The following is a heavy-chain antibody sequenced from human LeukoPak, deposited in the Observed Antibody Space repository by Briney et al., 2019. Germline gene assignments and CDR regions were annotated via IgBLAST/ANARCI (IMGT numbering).Heavy chain of an antibody. CDR1: GFTFSNYA. Sequence: PGGSLRLSCIASGFTFSNYAMTRVRQAPGKGLEWVSAISGSGHDTFYADSVKGRFTISRDNSASTLYLQMNSLRAEDTAVYYCAKDHENDFWSGYYYFDYWGQGTLVTVSS. V-gene: IGHV3-23*01. J-gene: IGHJ4*02. CDR3: AKDHENDFWSGYYYFDY. D-gene: IGHD3-3*01. CDR2: ISGSGHDT.